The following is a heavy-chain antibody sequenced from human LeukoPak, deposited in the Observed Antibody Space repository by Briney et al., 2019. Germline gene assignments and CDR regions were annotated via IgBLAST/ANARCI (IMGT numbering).Heavy chain of an antibody. J-gene: IGHJ4*02. Sequence: PGGSLRLSCVASGFTFSNYWMHWVRQAPGKGLVWVSRVNTDESRTNYADSVKGRFTISRDNAKNTVYLQMNSLRAEDTAVYYCARGASGSYYVYYWGQGILVTVSS. CDR3: ARGASGSYYVYY. V-gene: IGHV3-74*01. CDR2: VNTDESRT. CDR1: GFTFSNYW. D-gene: IGHD1-26*01.